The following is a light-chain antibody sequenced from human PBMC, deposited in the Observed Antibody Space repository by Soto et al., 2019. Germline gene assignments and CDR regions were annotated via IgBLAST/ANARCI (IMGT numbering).Light chain of an antibody. J-gene: IGKJ5*01. CDR3: QQRSNWPPIT. V-gene: IGKV3-11*01. Sequence: TQSPGTLSVSPGERATLSCRAAQGVTTNFAWYQQKSGQSPRLLIYDASNRATGIPARFSGSGSGTDFTLTISSLEPEDFAVYYCQQRSNWPPITFGQGTRLEIK. CDR1: QGVTTN. CDR2: DAS.